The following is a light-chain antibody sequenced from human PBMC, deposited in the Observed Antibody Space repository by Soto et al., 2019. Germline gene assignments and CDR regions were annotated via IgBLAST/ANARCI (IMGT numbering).Light chain of an antibody. Sequence: EIVLTQSPATLSLSPGERATLSCRASQSVSSYLAWYQQKPGQAPRLLIYDASNRATGIPARFSGTGSGTDFTLTISRLEPEDFALYYCQQYGNSPLTFGGGTKVDNK. V-gene: IGKV3-11*01. CDR3: QQYGNSPLT. CDR1: QSVSSY. CDR2: DAS. J-gene: IGKJ4*01.